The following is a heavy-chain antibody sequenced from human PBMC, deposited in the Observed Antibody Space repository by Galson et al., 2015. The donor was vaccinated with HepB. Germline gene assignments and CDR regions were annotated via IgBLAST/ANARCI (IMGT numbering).Heavy chain of an antibody. CDR3: ATPGIAAAGRYWYFDL. J-gene: IGHJ2*01. V-gene: IGHV1-24*01. CDR2: FDPEDGET. D-gene: IGHD6-13*01. Sequence: SVKVSCKVSGYTLTELSMHWVRQAPGKGLEWMGGFDPEDGETIYAQKFQGRVTMTEDTSTDTAYMELSSLRSEDTAVYYCATPGIAAAGRYWYFDLWGRGTLVTVSS. CDR1: GYTLTELS.